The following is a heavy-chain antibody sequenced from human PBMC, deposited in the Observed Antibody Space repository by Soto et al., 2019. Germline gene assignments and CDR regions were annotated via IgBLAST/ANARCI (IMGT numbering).Heavy chain of an antibody. Sequence: QVQLVQSGGEVKKPGASVKVSCKASGYTFANYGISWVRQAPGQGLEWMAWISGRNGNTNYAQRFQGRVTLTSDTSTSTVYMELRSLKSDDTAVYYCARDLWMGGTYNAMDVWRQGTTVTVSS. CDR3: ARDLWMGGTYNAMDV. D-gene: IGHD1-26*01. CDR1: GYTFANYG. V-gene: IGHV1-18*01. J-gene: IGHJ6*02. CDR2: ISGRNGNT.